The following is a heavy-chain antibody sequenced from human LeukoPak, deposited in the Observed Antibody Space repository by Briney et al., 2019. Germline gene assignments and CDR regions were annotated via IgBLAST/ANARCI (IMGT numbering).Heavy chain of an antibody. CDR3: AKDRGRFLEWLQHYYYYYGMDV. Sequence: QSGGSLRLSCAASGFTFSSYAMSWVRQAPGKGLEWVSAISGRGGGTYYADSVKGRFTISRDNSKNTLYLQMNSLRAEDTAVYYCAKDRGRFLEWLQHYYYYYGMDVWGQGTTVTVSS. D-gene: IGHD3-3*01. V-gene: IGHV3-23*01. CDR2: ISGRGGGT. J-gene: IGHJ6*02. CDR1: GFTFSSYA.